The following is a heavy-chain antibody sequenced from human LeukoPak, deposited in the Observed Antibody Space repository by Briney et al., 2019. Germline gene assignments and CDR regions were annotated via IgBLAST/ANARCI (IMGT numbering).Heavy chain of an antibody. D-gene: IGHD6-19*01. CDR1: GGSFSGYY. CDR2: IYHSGST. V-gene: IGHV4-34*01. Sequence: SETLSLTCAVYGGSFSGYYCSWIRQHPGKGLECIGSIYHSGSTYYNPSLKSRVTISVDTSKNQFSLKLSSVTAADTAVYYCAREEQWLVSIDYWGQGTLVTVSS. J-gene: IGHJ4*02. CDR3: AREEQWLVSIDY.